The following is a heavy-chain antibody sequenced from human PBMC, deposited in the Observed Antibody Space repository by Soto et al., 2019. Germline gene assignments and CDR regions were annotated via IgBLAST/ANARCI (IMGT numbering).Heavy chain of an antibody. CDR2: IKQDGSEQ. CDR1: GFTFSGYW. V-gene: IGHV3-7*05. CDR3: AQEAV. J-gene: IGHJ6*02. Sequence: VQLVESGGGLVQPGGSLRLSCAASGFTFSGYWMSWVRQAPGKGMEWVGNIKQDGSEQFYVDSVKGRFTISRDNAKNSLYPQMNSMRAEDTAVYYCAQEAVWGQGTTVTVSS.